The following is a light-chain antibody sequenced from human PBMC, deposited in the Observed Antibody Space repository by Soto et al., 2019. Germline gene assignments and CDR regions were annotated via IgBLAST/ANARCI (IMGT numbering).Light chain of an antibody. Sequence: DIQMTHCPSSLCASXGAGVTLTXXASQSISSSLAWYQQKPGKAPKLLISDASSLQSGVPSRFSGSGSGTEFTLTVSSLQPDDFATYYCQQYNTYVWTFGQGTKVDI. J-gene: IGKJ1*01. CDR3: QQYNTYVWT. V-gene: IGKV1-5*01. CDR2: DAS. CDR1: QSISSS.